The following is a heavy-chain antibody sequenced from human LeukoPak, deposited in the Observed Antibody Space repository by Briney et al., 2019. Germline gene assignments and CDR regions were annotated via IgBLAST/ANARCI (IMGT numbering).Heavy chain of an antibody. Sequence: GGSLRLSCTASGFTFSSYEMNWVRQAPGKGLEWISYISSSGSTIYYADSVKGRFTISRDNAKNSLYLQMNSLRVEDTAVYYCARCTTGRTFGSLREIKRSREIDYWGQGTLVTVSS. CDR2: ISSSGSTI. V-gene: IGHV3-48*03. D-gene: IGHD1-1*01. J-gene: IGHJ4*02. CDR3: ARCTTGRTFGSLREIKRSREIDY. CDR1: GFTFSSYE.